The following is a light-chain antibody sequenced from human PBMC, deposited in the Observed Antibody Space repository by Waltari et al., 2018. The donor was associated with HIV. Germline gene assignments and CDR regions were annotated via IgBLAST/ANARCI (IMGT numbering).Light chain of an antibody. V-gene: IGLV1-51*01. CDR3: GTWDSSLSAGV. J-gene: IGLJ3*02. CDR1: SSNLGNHF. Sequence: QSVLTQPPSVSAAPGQKVTISCSGSSSNLGNHFVYCYQQLPGTAPKLLIYDNYQRPSGIPDRFSGSKSGTSATLVITGLQTGDEANYYCGTWDSSLSAGVFGGGTKLTVL. CDR2: DNY.